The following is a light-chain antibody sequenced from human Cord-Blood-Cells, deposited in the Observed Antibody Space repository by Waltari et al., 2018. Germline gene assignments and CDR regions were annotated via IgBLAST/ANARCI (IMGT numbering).Light chain of an antibody. CDR2: WAS. CDR3: QQYYSTPRT. J-gene: IGKJ1*01. Sequence: DIVMTQSPDSLAVSLGERATINCKSSQSVLYSSKNKNYLAWYQQKPAHPPKLLIYWASTRESGVPDRFSGSGSGTDFTLTISSLQAEDVAVYYCQQYYSTPRTFGQGTKVEIK. V-gene: IGKV4-1*01. CDR1: QSVLYSSKNKNY.